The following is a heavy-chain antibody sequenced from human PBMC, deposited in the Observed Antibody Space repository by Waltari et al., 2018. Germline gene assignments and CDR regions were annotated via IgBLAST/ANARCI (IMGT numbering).Heavy chain of an antibody. Sequence: QVQLQQWGAGLLKPSETLSLTCAVYGGSFSGYYWSWIRQPPGKGLEWIGEINHRGRTNYNPSLKSRVTISVDTSKNQFSLKLSSVTAADTAVYYCARGPPRAVYRYWGQGTLVTVSS. CDR2: INHRGRT. CDR1: GGSFSGYY. D-gene: IGHD2-8*01. CDR3: ARGPPRAVYRY. J-gene: IGHJ4*02. V-gene: IGHV4-34*01.